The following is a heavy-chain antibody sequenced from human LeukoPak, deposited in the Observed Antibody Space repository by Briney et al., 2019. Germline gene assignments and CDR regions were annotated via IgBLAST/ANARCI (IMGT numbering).Heavy chain of an antibody. D-gene: IGHD3-16*02. V-gene: IGHV4-30-4*01. CDR3: ARLRPDYDYVWGNYRHFFDY. CDR1: GGSINIGDFY. Sequence: SETLSLTCTVSGGSINIGDFYWSWIRQPPGKGLEWLGYISPSGSSYYHPSLKSRLTLSLDTSKNHFSLRLSSVTAADTAVFYCARLRPDYDYVWGNYRHFFDYWGRGTLVTVSS. J-gene: IGHJ4*02. CDR2: ISPSGSS.